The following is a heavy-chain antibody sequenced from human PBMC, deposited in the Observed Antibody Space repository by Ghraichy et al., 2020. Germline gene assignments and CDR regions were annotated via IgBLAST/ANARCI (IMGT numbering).Heavy chain of an antibody. CDR3: TRGYCSGGSCYLGTPDL. CDR1: GFTFGDYA. D-gene: IGHD2-15*01. Sequence: GGSLRLSCTASGFTFGDYAMSWFRQAPGEGLEWVGFIRSKAYGGTTEYAASVKGRFTISRDDSKSIAYLQMNSLKTEDTAVYYCTRGYCSGGSCYLGTPDLWGRGTLVTVSS. CDR2: IRSKAYGGTT. J-gene: IGHJ2*01. V-gene: IGHV3-49*03.